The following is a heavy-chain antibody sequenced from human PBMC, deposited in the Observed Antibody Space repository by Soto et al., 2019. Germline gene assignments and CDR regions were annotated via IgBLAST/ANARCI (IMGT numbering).Heavy chain of an antibody. CDR1: GFTFSNYH. J-gene: IGHJ4*02. V-gene: IGHV3-33*01. CDR2: IWNDGSNK. Sequence: QVQLVASGGGVVQPGRSLRLSCAASGFTFSNYHMHWVRQAPGKGLEWVAVIWNDGSNKFYADSVKGRFTISRDNSKNTLYLQMNSLRAEETAVYYCARIGSWALNFDYWGQGTLVSVSS. D-gene: IGHD6-13*01. CDR3: ARIGSWALNFDY.